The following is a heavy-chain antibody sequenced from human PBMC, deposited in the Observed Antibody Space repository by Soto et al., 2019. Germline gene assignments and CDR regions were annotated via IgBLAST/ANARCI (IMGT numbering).Heavy chain of an antibody. CDR1: GYSFTSYW. J-gene: IGHJ4*02. V-gene: IGHV5-10-1*01. CDR3: AADPQTGNY. CDR2: IDPSDSYT. Sequence: ESLKVSLEGCGYSFTSYWISRVRQMPGKGLEWMGRIDPSDSYTNYSPSFQGHVTISADKSISTAYLQWSSLKASDTAMYYCAADPQTGNYWGRGTLVTGSS.